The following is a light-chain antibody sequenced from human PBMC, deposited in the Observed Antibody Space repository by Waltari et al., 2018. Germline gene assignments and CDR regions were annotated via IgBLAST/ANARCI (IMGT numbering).Light chain of an antibody. CDR2: DAT. J-gene: IGKJ2*01. V-gene: IGKV1-5*01. Sequence: DIQMTQSPSIMSAPVVSRITITCRAHQDIGTWLAWYQQKPGNAPKLLIYDATSLESGVPSRFSGSSSGTEFTLTISSLQPDDFATYYCQHYYSYLAYTFGQGTKLEIK. CDR3: QHYYSYLAYT. CDR1: QDIGTW.